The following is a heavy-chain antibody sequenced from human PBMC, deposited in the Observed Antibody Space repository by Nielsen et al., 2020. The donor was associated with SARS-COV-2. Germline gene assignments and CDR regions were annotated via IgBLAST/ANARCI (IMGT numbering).Heavy chain of an antibody. D-gene: IGHD6-13*01. CDR2: ISSSSSYI. J-gene: IGHJ4*02. CDR1: GFTFSSCS. CDR3: ARELSANVKYSSSWYVFDY. V-gene: IGHV3-21*01. Sequence: GGSLRLSCAASGFTFSSCSMNWVRQAPGKGLEWVSSISSSSSYIYYADSVKGRFTISRDNAKNSLYLQMNSLRAEDTAVYYCARELSANVKYSSSWYVFDYWGQGTLVTVSS.